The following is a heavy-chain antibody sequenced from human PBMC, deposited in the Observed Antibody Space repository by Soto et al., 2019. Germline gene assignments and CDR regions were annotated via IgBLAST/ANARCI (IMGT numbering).Heavy chain of an antibody. CDR2: IIPIFGTA. D-gene: IGHD3-22*01. V-gene: IGHV1-69*13. CDR1: GGTFSSYA. Sequence: SVKVSCKASGGTFSSYAISWVRQAPGQGLEWMGGIIPIFGTANYAQKFQGRVTITADESTSTAYMELSSLRSEDTAVYYCARSDYYDSSGKDAFDIWGQGTMVTVSS. CDR3: ARSDYYDSSGKDAFDI. J-gene: IGHJ3*02.